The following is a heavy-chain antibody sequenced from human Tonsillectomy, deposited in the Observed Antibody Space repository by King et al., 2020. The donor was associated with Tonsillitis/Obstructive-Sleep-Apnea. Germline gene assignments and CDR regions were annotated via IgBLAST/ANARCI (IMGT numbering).Heavy chain of an antibody. Sequence: EGQLVQSGAEVKKPGESLRISCKGSGYSFTSYWISWVRQMPGKCLEWMGRIDPSDSYTNYSPSFQCHVSIQADKSISTAYLQWSSLKASDTAMYYCARMTEVQGVITDNWFDPWGQGTLVTVSS. D-gene: IGHD3-10*01. CDR2: IDPSDSYT. CDR1: GYSFTSYW. J-gene: IGHJ5*02. CDR3: ARMTEVQGVITDNWFDP. V-gene: IGHV5-10-1*01.